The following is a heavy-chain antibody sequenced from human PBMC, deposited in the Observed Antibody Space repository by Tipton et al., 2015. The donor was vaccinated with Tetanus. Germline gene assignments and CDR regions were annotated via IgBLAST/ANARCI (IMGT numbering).Heavy chain of an antibody. CDR3: ARVKGTYNHYGLDV. CDR2: IYDSGST. Sequence: LRLSCTVSGASISSNTYYWGWIRQPPGKGLEWIGCIYDSGSTYYNPSLKSRVTISEDRSKNQISLRLRSVTAADTAVYYCARVKGTYNHYGLDVWGQGTTVTVAS. CDR1: GASISSNTYY. V-gene: IGHV4-39*07. D-gene: IGHD3-10*01. J-gene: IGHJ6*02.